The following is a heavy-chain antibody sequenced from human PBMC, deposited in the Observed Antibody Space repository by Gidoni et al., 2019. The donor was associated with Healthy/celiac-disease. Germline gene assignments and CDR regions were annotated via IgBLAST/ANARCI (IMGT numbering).Heavy chain of an antibody. CDR1: GGSFSGYY. D-gene: IGHD5-18*01. Sequence: QVQLQQWGAGLLKPSETLSLPCPVYGGSFSGYYWSWIRQPPGKGLEWIGEINHSGSTNYNPSLESRVTISVDTSKNQFSLKLSSVTAADTAVYYCARRGYSYGHPNYFDYWGQGTLVTVSS. J-gene: IGHJ4*02. CDR3: ARRGYSYGHPNYFDY. V-gene: IGHV4-34*01. CDR2: INHSGST.